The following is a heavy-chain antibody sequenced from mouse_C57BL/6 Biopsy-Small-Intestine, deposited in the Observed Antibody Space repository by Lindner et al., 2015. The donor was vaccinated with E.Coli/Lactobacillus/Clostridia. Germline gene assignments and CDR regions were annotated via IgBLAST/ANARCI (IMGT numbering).Heavy chain of an antibody. CDR2: IYPGDGDT. CDR1: GYAFSNSW. D-gene: IGHD3-2*02. CDR3: ARAAQAFDY. Sequence: VQLQESGPELVKPGASVKISCKASGYAFSNSWMDWVRQRPGKGLEWIGRIYPGDGDTNYNGKFKGKATLTADKSSSTAYMQLSSLTSEDSAVYFCARAAQAFDYWGQGHHSHSLL. V-gene: IGHV1-82*01. J-gene: IGHJ2*01.